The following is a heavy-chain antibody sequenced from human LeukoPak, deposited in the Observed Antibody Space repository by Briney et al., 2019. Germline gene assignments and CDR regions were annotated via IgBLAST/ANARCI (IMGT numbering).Heavy chain of an antibody. J-gene: IGHJ4*02. CDR1: GGSISSYY. CDR3: ARGARYYDSSGYFGY. Sequence: SETLSLTCTVSGGSISSYYWSWIRQPPGKGLEWIGYIYTSGSTNYNPSLKSRVTISVDTSKNQFSLKLSSVTAADTAVYYCARGARYYDSSGYFGYWGQGTLVTVSP. D-gene: IGHD3-22*01. V-gene: IGHV4-4*09. CDR2: IYTSGST.